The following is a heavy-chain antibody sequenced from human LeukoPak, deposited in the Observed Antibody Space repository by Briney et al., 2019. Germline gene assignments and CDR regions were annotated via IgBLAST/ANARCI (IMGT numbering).Heavy chain of an antibody. J-gene: IGHJ4*02. CDR3: AATLDYGEVGGSFDY. D-gene: IGHD4-17*01. V-gene: IGHV5-51*01. Sequence: GASLKISCKGSGYSFTSYWIGWVRQMPGKGLEWMGIIYPGDSDTRYSPSFQGQVTISADKSISTAYLQWSSLKASDTAMYYCAATLDYGEVGGSFDYWGQGTLVTVSS. CDR1: GYSFTSYW. CDR2: IYPGDSDT.